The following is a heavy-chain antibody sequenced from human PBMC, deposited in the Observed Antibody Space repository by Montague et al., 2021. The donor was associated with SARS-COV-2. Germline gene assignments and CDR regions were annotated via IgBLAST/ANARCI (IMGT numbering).Heavy chain of an antibody. Sequence: SETLSLTCHVSGFSISSGYYWGWIRQSPGKGLEWIGSMFHSGSSYYNVSLKSRVTISVDTSNNDFSLKLSSVTAADTAVYYCARRGNFWSDDYYYYPMDVWGQGTTVTVSS. CDR3: ARRGNFWSDDYYYYPMDV. CDR1: GFSISSGYY. J-gene: IGHJ6*02. V-gene: IGHV4-38-2*01. CDR2: MFHSGSS. D-gene: IGHD3-3*01.